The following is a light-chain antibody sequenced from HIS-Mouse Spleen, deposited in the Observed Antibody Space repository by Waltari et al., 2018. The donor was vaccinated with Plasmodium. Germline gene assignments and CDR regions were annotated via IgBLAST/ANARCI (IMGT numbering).Light chain of an antibody. J-gene: IGKJ4*01. CDR3: QQSYSTPQLT. V-gene: IGKV1-39*01. CDR2: AAS. Sequence: DIQMTQSPSSLSASVGDRVTITCRASQSISSYLNWYQQKPRKAPKLLIYAASSLQSGVPSRFSGSGSVTDFTLTISSLQPEDFATYYCQQSYSTPQLTFGGGTKVEIK. CDR1: QSISSY.